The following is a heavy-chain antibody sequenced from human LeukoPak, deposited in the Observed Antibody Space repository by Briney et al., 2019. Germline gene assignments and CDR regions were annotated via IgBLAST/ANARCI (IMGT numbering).Heavy chain of an antibody. J-gene: IGHJ3*02. D-gene: IGHD1-26*01. CDR2: IYYSGST. V-gene: IGHV4-59*08. Sequence: PSETLSLTCAVYGGSFSGYYWSWIRQPPGKGLEWIGYIYYSGSTNYNPSLKSRVTISVDTSKNQFSLKLSSVTAADTAVYYCARQSSSFSGSYFAFDIWGQGTMVTVSS. CDR3: ARQSSSFSGSYFAFDI. CDR1: GGSFSGYY.